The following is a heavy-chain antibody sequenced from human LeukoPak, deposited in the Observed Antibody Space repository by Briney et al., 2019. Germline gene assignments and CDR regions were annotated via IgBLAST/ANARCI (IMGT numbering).Heavy chain of an antibody. D-gene: IGHD4-17*01. J-gene: IGHJ6*03. CDR2: ISDSGSA. V-gene: IGHV4-34*01. CDR3: ARGRTGENTYVGGYYYMDV. CDR1: GGSFSGYS. Sequence: PSETLSLTCAVFGGSFSGYSWTWIRQPPGKGLEWIVKISDSGSANYNPSLKSRVTISVHASGNKFSLELSSATAADTAVYYCARGRTGENTYVGGYYYMDVWGKGTTVIVSS.